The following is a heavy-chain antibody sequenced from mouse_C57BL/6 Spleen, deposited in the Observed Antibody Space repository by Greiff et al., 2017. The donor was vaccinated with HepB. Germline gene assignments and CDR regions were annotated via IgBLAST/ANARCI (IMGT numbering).Heavy chain of an antibody. CDR1: GFTFSSYG. D-gene: IGHD3-3*01. V-gene: IGHV5-6*02. CDR2: ISSGGSYT. CDR3: ARRGWDYFDY. Sequence: EVRVVESGGDLVKPGGSLKLSCAASGFTFSSYGMSWVRQTPDKRLEWVATISSGGSYTYYPDSVKGRFTISRDNAKNTLYLQMSSLKSEDTAMYYCARRGWDYFDYWGQGTTLTVSS. J-gene: IGHJ2*01.